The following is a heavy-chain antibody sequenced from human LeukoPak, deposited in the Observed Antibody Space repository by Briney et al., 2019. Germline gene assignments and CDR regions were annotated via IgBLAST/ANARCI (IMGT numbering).Heavy chain of an antibody. D-gene: IGHD3-9*01. CDR1: GFTFSNYA. CDR3: AKWGDYDVLTGYVSDY. J-gene: IGHJ4*02. V-gene: IGHV3-23*01. CDR2: ITGSGGNA. Sequence: GGSLRLSCAASGFTFSNYAMSWVRQAPGKGLEWVSAITGSGGNAYYADSVKGRFTISRDNSKNTVFLQMNSLRAEDTAVYYCAKWGDYDVLTGYVSDYWGQGTLVTVSS.